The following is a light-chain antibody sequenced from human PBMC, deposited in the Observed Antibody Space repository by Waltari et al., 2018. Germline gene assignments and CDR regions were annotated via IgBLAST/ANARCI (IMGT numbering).Light chain of an antibody. CDR2: WAS. J-gene: IGKJ1*01. CDR3: QQYYSNPRM. Sequence: IVMTQSPDSLAVSLDARATINCKYSQSVLYSSNNKNYFAWYQQKPGQPPKLLIYWASTRESGVPDRFSGSGSGTDFTLTISSLQAEDVAVYYCQQYYSNPRMFGQGTKVEIK. CDR1: QSVLYSSNNKNY. V-gene: IGKV4-1*01.